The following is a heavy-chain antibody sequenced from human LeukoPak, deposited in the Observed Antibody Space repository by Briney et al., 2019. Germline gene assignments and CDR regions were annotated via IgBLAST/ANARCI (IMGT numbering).Heavy chain of an antibody. J-gene: IGHJ5*02. CDR1: GGSISSGSYY. Sequence: SQTLSLTCTVSGGSISSGSYYWSWIRQPAGKGLEWIGRVYSSGSTDYNPSLKSRLTISVDTSKIQFSLRLSSVTVADTAVYYCARTPLRGATFFTSYPNWFDTWGQGTLVTVSS. CDR2: VYSSGST. CDR3: ARTPLRGATFFTSYPNWFDT. D-gene: IGHD3-10*01. V-gene: IGHV4-61*02.